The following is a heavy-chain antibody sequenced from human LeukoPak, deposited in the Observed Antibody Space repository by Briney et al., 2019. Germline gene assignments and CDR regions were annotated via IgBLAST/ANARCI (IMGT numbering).Heavy chain of an antibody. CDR3: AKDKTRIGSTSGFDY. CDR1: GFSFGHFG. Sequence: GGSLRLSCAASGFSFGHFGIHWVRQAPGKGLEWVGFIRYDGSNTYYADSVKGRFTISRDNSNNTLYVQMNSLRVEDTATYYCAKDKTRIGSTSGFDYWGHGTLVTVSS. V-gene: IGHV3-30*02. D-gene: IGHD3-10*01. CDR2: IRYDGSNT. J-gene: IGHJ4*01.